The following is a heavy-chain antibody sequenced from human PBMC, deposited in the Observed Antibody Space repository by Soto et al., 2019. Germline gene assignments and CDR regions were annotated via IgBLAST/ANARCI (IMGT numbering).Heavy chain of an antibody. V-gene: IGHV4-30-2*01. CDR3: ARRYGSAFDI. CDR2: IYHSGST. J-gene: IGHJ3*02. D-gene: IGHD3-10*01. CDR1: GCSISRGGYS. Sequence: SDTLSLTCAVSGCSISRGGYSCNWIRQPPGKGLEWIGYIYHSGSTYYNPSLKSRVTISVDRSKNQFSLKLSSVTAADTAVYYCARRYGSAFDIWGQGTMVT.